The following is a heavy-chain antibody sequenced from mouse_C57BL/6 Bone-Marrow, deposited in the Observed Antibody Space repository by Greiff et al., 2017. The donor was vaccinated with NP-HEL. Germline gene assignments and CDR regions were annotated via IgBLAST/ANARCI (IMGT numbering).Heavy chain of an antibody. CDR3: ARSYYSNYVTQYYYAMDY. V-gene: IGHV1-81*01. CDR1: GYTFTSYG. D-gene: IGHD2-5*01. CDR2: IYPRSGNT. J-gene: IGHJ4*01. Sequence: VQLQQSGAELARPGASVKLSCKASGYTFTSYGISWVKQRTGQGLEWIGEIYPRSGNTYYNEKFKGKDTLTADKSSSTAYIELRSLTSEDSAVYFCARSYYSNYVTQYYYAMDYWGQGTSVTVSS.